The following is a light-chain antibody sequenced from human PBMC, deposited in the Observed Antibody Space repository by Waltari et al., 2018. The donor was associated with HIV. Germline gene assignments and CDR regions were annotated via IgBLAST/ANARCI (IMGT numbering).Light chain of an antibody. V-gene: IGKV2-28*01. CDR3: MQALQTLWT. CDR1: QSLLHSNGYNY. CDR2: LGS. J-gene: IGKJ1*01. Sequence: DIVMTQSPLSLTVTPGEPASISCRSSQSLLHSNGYNYLDWYLQNPGQSPQLLIYLGSNRASGVPDRFSGSGSGTDFTLKISRVEAEDVGVYYCMQALQTLWTFGQGTKVEIK.